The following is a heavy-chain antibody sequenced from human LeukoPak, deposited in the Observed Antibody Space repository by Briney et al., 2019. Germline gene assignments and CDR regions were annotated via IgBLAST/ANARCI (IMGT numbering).Heavy chain of an antibody. V-gene: IGHV3-23*01. CDR2: IRDSGSST. Sequence: GGSLRLSCAASGFTFSSYAMSWVRQAPGKGLEWVSGIRDSGSSTYCVDSVKGRFTISRDNSKNTLYLQMNSLQAEDTAIYYCVKKLVGTTSGGPLDYWGQGTLVIVSS. J-gene: IGHJ4*02. CDR1: GFTFSSYA. D-gene: IGHD1-26*01. CDR3: VKKLVGTTSGGPLDY.